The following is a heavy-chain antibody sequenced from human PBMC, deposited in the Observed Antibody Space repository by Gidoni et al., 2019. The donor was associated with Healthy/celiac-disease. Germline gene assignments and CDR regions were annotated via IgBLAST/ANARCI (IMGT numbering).Heavy chain of an antibody. V-gene: IGHV3-13*01. J-gene: IGHJ2*01. CDR1: GFTFSSYD. Sequence: EVQLVESGGGLVQPGGSLRLSWAASGFTFSSYDMHWVRQATGKGLEWFSAIGTAGDTYYPGSVKGRFTISRENAKNSLYLQMNSLRAGDTAVYYCARIAVAGHWYFDLWGRGTLVTVSS. CDR3: ARIAVAGHWYFDL. CDR2: IGTAGDT. D-gene: IGHD6-19*01.